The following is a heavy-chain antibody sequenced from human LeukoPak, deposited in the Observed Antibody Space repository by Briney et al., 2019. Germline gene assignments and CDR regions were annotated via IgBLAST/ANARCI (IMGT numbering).Heavy chain of an antibody. CDR1: GYTFTKYG. D-gene: IGHD3-22*01. V-gene: IGHV1-18*01. CDR3: ARDNPYYYLY. Sequence: ASVKVSCKASGYTFTKYGTSWLRQAPGQGLEWMGWISAYNGDTKYAQNLQGRVTMTTDTSTSTAYMELRSLRSDDTAVYYCARDNPYYYLYWGQGTLVTVSS. CDR2: ISAYNGDT. J-gene: IGHJ4*02.